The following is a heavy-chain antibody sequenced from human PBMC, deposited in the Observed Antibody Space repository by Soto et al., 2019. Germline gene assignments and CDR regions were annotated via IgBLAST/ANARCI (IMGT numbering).Heavy chain of an antibody. CDR3: ASRITMVRGVSPNPYNRFDP. D-gene: IGHD3-10*01. CDR1: GGYFSGYY. CDR2: INHSGST. Sequence: SETLSLTCAVYGGYFSGYYWSWIRQPPGKGLEWIGEINHSGSTNYNPSLKSRVTISVDTSKNQFSLKLSSVTAADTAVYYCASRITMVRGVSPNPYNRFDPWGQGTLVTVSS. V-gene: IGHV4-34*01. J-gene: IGHJ5*02.